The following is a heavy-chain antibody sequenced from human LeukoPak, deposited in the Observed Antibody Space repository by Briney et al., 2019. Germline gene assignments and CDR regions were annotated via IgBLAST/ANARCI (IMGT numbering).Heavy chain of an antibody. D-gene: IGHD4-23*01. CDR3: ARDRGYGGSSAYDY. J-gene: IGHJ4*02. CDR2: IYYSGST. CDR1: GGSVSSGSYY. Sequence: SETLSLTCTVSGGSVSSGSYYWSWIRQPPGKGLEWIGYIYYSGSTNYNPSLKSRVTISVDTSKNQFSLKLSSVTAADTAVYYCARDRGYGGSSAYDYWCQGTLVTVSS. V-gene: IGHV4-61*01.